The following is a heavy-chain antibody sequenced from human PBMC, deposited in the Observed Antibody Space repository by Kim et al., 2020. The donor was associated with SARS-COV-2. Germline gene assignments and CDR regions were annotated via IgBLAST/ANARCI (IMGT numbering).Heavy chain of an antibody. J-gene: IGHJ4*02. V-gene: IGHV4-39*07. CDR1: GGSISSSSYY. CDR3: AREGVPRGFDY. Sequence: SETLSLTCTVSGGSISSSSYYWGWIRQPPGKGLEWIGSIYYSGSTYYNPSLKSRVTISVDTSKNQFSLKLSSVTAADTAVYYCAREGVPRGFDYWGQGTLVTVSS. D-gene: IGHD2-8*01. CDR2: IYYSGST.